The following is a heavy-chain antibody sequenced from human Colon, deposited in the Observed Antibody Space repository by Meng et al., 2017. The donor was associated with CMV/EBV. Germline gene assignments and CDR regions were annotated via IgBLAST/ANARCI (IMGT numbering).Heavy chain of an antibody. V-gene: IGHV3-21*01. J-gene: IGHJ4*02. Sequence: SCAASGFTFSSCPMNWVSQTPGKGLEWVSSISFRSTNLYYADSVKGRFTISRDDAKKSLFLHMNSLRAEDTAVYYCVRDLGDGYFDYWGQGTLVTVSS. CDR1: GFTFSSCP. CDR3: VRDLGDGYFDY. CDR2: ISFRSTNL. D-gene: IGHD5-24*01.